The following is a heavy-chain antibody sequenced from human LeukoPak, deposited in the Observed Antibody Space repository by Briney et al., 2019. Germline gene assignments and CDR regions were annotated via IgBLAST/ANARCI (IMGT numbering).Heavy chain of an antibody. D-gene: IGHD3-16*01. Sequence: SVKVSCRASGGTFSSYAISWVRQAPGQGLEWMGRIIPILGIANYAQKFQGRVTITADKSTSTAYMELSSLRSEDTAVYYCARERGGQYVNWFDPWGQGTLVTVSS. CDR3: ARERGGQYVNWFDP. CDR2: IIPILGIA. CDR1: GGTFSSYA. V-gene: IGHV1-69*04. J-gene: IGHJ5*02.